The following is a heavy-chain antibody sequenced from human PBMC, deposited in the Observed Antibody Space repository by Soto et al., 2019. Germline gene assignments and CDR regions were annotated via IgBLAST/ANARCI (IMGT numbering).Heavy chain of an antibody. CDR2: INSDGSST. CDR1: GFTFSNYW. Sequence: EVQLVESGGDLVQPGGSLRLSCAASGFTFSNYWMHLVRQAPGKGLVWVSRINSDGSSTTYADSVKGRFTISRDNAKNTLYLQMNSLRAEDTAVYYCTRGYCSGGSCYSSPSFADYWGQGTLVTVSS. CDR3: TRGYCSGGSCYSSPSFADY. V-gene: IGHV3-74*01. D-gene: IGHD2-15*01. J-gene: IGHJ4*02.